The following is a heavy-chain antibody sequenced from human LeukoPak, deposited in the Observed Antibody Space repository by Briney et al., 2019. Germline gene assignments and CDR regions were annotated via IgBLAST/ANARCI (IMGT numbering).Heavy chain of an antibody. CDR2: ITGSDSST. CDR3: AKGPQLFSGYHPDY. J-gene: IGHJ4*02. V-gene: IGHV3-23*01. CDR1: GFTFSSSA. D-gene: IGHD3-22*01. Sequence: GGSLSLSCAASGFTFSSSAMTWVRQGPGKGLEWVSTITGSDSSTYYADSVKGRSTISRDFSKNTVHLQMNSLRVEDTAIYYCAKGPQLFSGYHPDYWGQGTLVTVSS.